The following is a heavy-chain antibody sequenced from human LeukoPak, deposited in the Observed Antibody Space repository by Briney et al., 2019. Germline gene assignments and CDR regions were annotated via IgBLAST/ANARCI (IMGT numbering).Heavy chain of an antibody. CDR3: AKDRYYDYVWGSYRPGPFDY. J-gene: IGHJ4*02. D-gene: IGHD3-16*02. V-gene: IGHV3-23*01. CDR2: ISGSGGST. Sequence: GGSLRLSCAASGFTFSSYAMSWVRQAPGKGLGWVSAISGSGGSTYYADSVKGRFTISRDNSKNTLYLQMNSLRAEDTAVYYCAKDRYYDYVWGSYRPGPFDYWGQGTLVTVSS. CDR1: GFTFSSYA.